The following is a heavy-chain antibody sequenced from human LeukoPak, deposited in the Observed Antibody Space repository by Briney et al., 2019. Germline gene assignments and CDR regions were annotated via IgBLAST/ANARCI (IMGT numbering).Heavy chain of an antibody. CDR2: IYPGDSDT. Sequence: GESLKISCKGSGYSFTSYWIGWVRQMPGKGLEWMGIIYPGDSDTRYSPSFQGQVTISADKSISTAYLQWSSLKASDTAMYYCARQRGGYCNYVSWFDPWGQGTLVTVSS. CDR1: GYSFTSYW. CDR3: ARQRGGYCNYVSWFDP. J-gene: IGHJ5*02. D-gene: IGHD4-11*01. V-gene: IGHV5-51*01.